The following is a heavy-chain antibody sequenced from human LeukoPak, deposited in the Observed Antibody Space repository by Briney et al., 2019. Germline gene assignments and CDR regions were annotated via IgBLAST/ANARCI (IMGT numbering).Heavy chain of an antibody. J-gene: IGHJ4*02. CDR1: GFTFNTYG. D-gene: IGHD2-21*02. Sequence: GGSLRLSCAASGFTFNTYGMSWVRQAPGKGLEWVSGISGSGGATYYADSVKGRFTISRDDPHNTLYLQMNSLRVEDTAMYYCARDGLRRPPTPYCGGDCPLDYWGQGTLVSVSS. V-gene: IGHV3-23*01. CDR2: ISGSGGAT. CDR3: ARDGLRRPPTPYCGGDCPLDY.